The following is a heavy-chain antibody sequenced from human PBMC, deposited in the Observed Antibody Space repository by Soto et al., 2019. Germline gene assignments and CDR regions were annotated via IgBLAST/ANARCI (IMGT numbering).Heavy chain of an antibody. CDR1: GGFVSSHY. CDR2: IYYSGNT. CDR3: RLTTPSGWFDP. J-gene: IGHJ5*02. V-gene: IGHV4-59*02. Sequence: QVQLQESGPGLVKPSETLSLTCTVSGGFVSSHYWSWIRQPPGKGLEWIGYIYYSGNTNYNPSLKSRVTISVDTSKNQFSLKLSSVTAADTAVYYCRLTTPSGWFDPWGQGTLVTVSS.